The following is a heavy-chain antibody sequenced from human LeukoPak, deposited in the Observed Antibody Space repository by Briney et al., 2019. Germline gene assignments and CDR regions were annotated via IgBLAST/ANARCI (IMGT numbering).Heavy chain of an antibody. J-gene: IGHJ4*02. V-gene: IGHV3-7*01. CDR1: GFTFSSYG. CDR2: IKEDGSEK. CDR3: ARDWSDGFDY. Sequence: GGSLRLSCAASGFTFSSYGMHWVRQAPGKGLEWVASIKEDGSEKYYVDSVKGRFTISRDNAKNSVYLQMNSLRAEDTAVYYCARDWSDGFDYWGQGTLVTVSS. D-gene: IGHD3-3*01.